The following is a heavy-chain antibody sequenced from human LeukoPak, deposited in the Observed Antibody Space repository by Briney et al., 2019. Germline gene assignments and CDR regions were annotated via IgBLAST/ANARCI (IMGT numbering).Heavy chain of an antibody. V-gene: IGHV1-69*05. CDR2: IIPILGTA. D-gene: IGHD2-2*01. J-gene: IGHJ6*03. CDR3: ARAQRGENRTKLVVPAAMGYYYYMDV. CDR1: GGTFSSYA. Sequence: SVKVSCKASGGTFSSYAISWVRQAPGQGLEWMGGIIPILGTANYAQKFQGRVTITTDESTSTAYMELSSLRSEDTAVYYCARAQRGENRTKLVVPAAMGYYYYMDVWGKGTTVTVSS.